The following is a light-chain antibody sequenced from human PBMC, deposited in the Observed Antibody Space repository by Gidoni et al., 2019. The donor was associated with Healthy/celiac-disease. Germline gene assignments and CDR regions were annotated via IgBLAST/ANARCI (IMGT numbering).Light chain of an antibody. J-gene: IGKJ2*02. CDR2: GAS. V-gene: IGKV3-15*01. CDR1: QSVSSN. CDR3: QQYNNWRCT. Sequence: DIVMTQPPATLSVTQGERATLSCRASQSVSSNLAWYQQKPGQAPRLLIYGASTRATGIPARFSGSGSGTEFTLTISSLQSEDFAVYYCQQYNNWRCTFGQGTKLEIK.